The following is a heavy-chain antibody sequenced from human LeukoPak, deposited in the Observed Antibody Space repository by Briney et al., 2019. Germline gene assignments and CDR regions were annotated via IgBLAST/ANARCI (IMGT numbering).Heavy chain of an antibody. CDR1: GFSFSSFE. CDR2: ISSSGTSI. J-gene: IGHJ4*02. Sequence: GGSLRLSCAASGFSFSSFEMNWVRQAPGKGLEWVSYISSSGTSIYYADSVKGRFTISRDNAKNSLFLQMNSLRAEDTAIYYCAGAYWGRGTLVTVSS. V-gene: IGHV3-48*03. CDR3: AGAY.